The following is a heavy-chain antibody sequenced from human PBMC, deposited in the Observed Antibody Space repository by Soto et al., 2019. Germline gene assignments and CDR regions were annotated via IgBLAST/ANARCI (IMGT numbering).Heavy chain of an antibody. J-gene: IGHJ4*02. V-gene: IGHV1-2*02. CDR2: INPNSGGT. Sequence: XSVKVSCKASGYTFTGYYMHWVRQAPGQGLEWMGWINPNSGGTNYAQKFQGRVTMTRDTSISTAYMELSRLRSDDTAVYYCARVRRVIAVVFYWGQGTLVTVSS. CDR3: ARVRRVIAVVFY. D-gene: IGHD6-19*01. CDR1: GYTFTGYY.